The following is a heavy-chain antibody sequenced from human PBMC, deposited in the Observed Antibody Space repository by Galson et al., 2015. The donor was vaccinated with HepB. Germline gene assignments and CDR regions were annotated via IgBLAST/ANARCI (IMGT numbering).Heavy chain of an antibody. CDR1: GFTFSSYS. J-gene: IGHJ3*02. D-gene: IGHD6-13*01. Sequence: SLRLSCAASGFTFSSYSMNWVRQAPGKGLEWVSYISSSSSTIYYADSVKGRFTISRDNAKNSLYLQMNSLRDEDTAVYYCARVQLRGVAAAGTKFAFDIWGQGTMVTVSS. V-gene: IGHV3-48*02. CDR3: ARVQLRGVAAAGTKFAFDI. CDR2: ISSSSSTI.